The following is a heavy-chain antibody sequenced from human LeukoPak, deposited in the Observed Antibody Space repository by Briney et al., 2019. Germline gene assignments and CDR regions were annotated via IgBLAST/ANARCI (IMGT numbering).Heavy chain of an antibody. V-gene: IGHV4-59*12. Sequence: PSETLSLTCTVSGGSISSYYWSWIRQPPGKGLEWIGYIYYSGSANYNPSLKSRVTISVDTSKNQFSLKLSSVTAADTAVYYCARGGYGYYYYGMDVWGQGTTVTVSS. CDR1: GGSISSYY. D-gene: IGHD5-18*01. CDR2: IYYSGSA. CDR3: ARGGYGYYYYGMDV. J-gene: IGHJ6*02.